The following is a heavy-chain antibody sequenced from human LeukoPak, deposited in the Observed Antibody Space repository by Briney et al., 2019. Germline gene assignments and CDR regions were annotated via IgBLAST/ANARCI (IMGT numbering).Heavy chain of an antibody. D-gene: IGHD4/OR15-4a*01. CDR2: IYWSDDE. Sequence: SGPTLVKPTETLTLTCTFSGFSLSTSGVGVGWIRQPPGTALEWLALIYWSDDERYSPSLKSRLTITKDTSKNHVVLTMTNMDPVDTATYYCAHSFYGVSPEYFNQWGQGTLVTVSS. CDR1: GFSLSTSGVG. CDR3: AHSFYGVSPEYFNQ. J-gene: IGHJ1*01. V-gene: IGHV2-5*01.